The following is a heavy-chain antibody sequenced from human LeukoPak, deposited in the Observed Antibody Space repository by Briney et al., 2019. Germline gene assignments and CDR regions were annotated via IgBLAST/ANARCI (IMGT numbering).Heavy chain of an antibody. CDR2: INPNSGGT. V-gene: IGHV1-2*06. J-gene: IGHJ4*02. CDR1: GYTFTGYY. Sequence: ASVKVSCKASGYTFTGYYMHWVRQARGQGLEWMGRINPNSGGTNYAQKFQGRVTMTRDTSIGTAYMELSRLRSDDTAVYYCARSRYTAMVSFDYWGQGTLVTVSS. CDR3: ARSRYTAMVSFDY. D-gene: IGHD5-18*01.